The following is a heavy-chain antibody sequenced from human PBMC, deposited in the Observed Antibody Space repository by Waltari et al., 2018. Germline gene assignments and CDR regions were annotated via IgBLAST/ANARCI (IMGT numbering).Heavy chain of an antibody. J-gene: IGHJ6*02. CDR2: IYYSVNT. CDR3: ARATGSMTYYYYGMDV. CDR1: GGSISSHY. D-gene: IGHD3-10*01. Sequence: QVQLQESGPGLVKPSETLSLTCTVSGGSISSHYWSWIRQPPGKGLEWIGYIYYSVNTNDYRALKRRVTISVDTSKNQCSLKLSSVTAADTAVDDCARATGSMTYYYYGMDVWGQGTAVTVSS. V-gene: IGHV4-59*11.